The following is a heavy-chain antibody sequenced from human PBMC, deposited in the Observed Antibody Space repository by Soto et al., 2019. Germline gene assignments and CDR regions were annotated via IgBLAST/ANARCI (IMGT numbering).Heavy chain of an antibody. CDR3: ARGRSQTSFSFEY. CDR1: GFTFSSYS. J-gene: IGHJ4*02. Sequence: EVQLLESGGGLEQPGGSQRLSCAASGFTFSSYSMSWVRQAPGKGLEWVSLISGSGSNTYYADSVRGRFTVSRDNSRSTLFLQMNSLRAEATAIYYCARGRSQTSFSFEYWGQGTLVTVSS. V-gene: IGHV3-23*01. CDR2: ISGSGSNT.